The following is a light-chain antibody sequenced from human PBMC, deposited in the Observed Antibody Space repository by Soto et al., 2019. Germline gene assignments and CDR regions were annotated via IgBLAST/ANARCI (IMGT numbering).Light chain of an antibody. CDR2: DAS. CDR1: QSVSSY. CDR3: QQRGNWPWT. Sequence: EIVLTQSPATLSLSPGERATLSCRASQSVSSYLAWYQQKPGQAPRLLIYDASNRATGIPARFSGSGSGTDSTLTISSLEPEDFAVYYCQQRGNWPWTFGKGTKVEIK. V-gene: IGKV3-11*01. J-gene: IGKJ1*01.